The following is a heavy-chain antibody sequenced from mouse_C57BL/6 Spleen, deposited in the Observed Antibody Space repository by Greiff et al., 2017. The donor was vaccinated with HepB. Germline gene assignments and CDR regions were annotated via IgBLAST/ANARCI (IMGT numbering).Heavy chain of an antibody. J-gene: IGHJ1*03. V-gene: IGHV5-4*01. Sequence: EVMLVESGGGLVKPGGSLKLSCAASGFTFSSYAMSWVRQTPEKRLEWVATISDGGSYTYYPDNVKGRFTISRDNAKNNLYLQMSHLKSEDTAMYYCARDYDSSYWYFDVWGTGTTVTVSS. D-gene: IGHD1-1*01. CDR1: GFTFSSYA. CDR2: ISDGGSYT. CDR3: ARDYDSSYWYFDV.